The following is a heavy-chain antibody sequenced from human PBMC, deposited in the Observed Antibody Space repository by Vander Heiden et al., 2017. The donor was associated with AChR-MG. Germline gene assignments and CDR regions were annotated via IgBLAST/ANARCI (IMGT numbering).Heavy chain of an antibody. J-gene: IGHJ3*02. V-gene: IGHV3-23*01. CDR3: AKDRSMVRSTACDI. D-gene: IGHD3-10*01. CDR1: GFTFSNYA. CDR2: ISGSGGST. Sequence: EVQLLESGGGLVQPGGSLRLSCAASGFTFSNYAMSWARQAPGKGLECVSAISGSGGSTYYADSVKGRFTISRDNSKNTLYLQMNSLRAEDTAVYYCAKDRSMVRSTACDIWGQGTMGTVSS.